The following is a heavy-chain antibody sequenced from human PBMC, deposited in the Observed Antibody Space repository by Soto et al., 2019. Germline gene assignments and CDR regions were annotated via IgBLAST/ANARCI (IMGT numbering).Heavy chain of an antibody. CDR2: ISGSGIST. V-gene: IGHV3-23*01. J-gene: IGHJ2*01. CDR3: AKEPVGPDWYFDL. Sequence: DVQMLESGGGLVQPGGSLRLSCAASGFTFRSYAMGWVRQAPGKGLEWVSGISGSGISTHYADSVKGRFTVSRDNSKNTLYLQMNSRRADDTAVYNCAKEPVGPDWYFDLWGRGTLVTVSS. CDR1: GFTFRSYA.